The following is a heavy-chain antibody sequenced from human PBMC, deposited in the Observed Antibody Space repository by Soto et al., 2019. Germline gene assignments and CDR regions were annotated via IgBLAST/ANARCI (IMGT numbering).Heavy chain of an antibody. CDR1: GYTITGYG. D-gene: IGHD3-10*01. CDR2: ISAYNGNT. V-gene: IGHV1-18*01. CDR3: ARLGTMVRGVNVYGMDV. Sequence: ASVKVSCKAPGYTITGYGISWVRQAPGQGLEWMGWISAYNGNTNYAQKLQGRVTMTTDTSTSTAYMELRSLRSDDTAVYYCARLGTMVRGVNVYGMDVWGQGTTVTVSS. J-gene: IGHJ6*02.